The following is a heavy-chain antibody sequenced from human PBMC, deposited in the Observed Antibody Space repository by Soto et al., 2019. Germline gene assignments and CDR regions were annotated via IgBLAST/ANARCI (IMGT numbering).Heavy chain of an antibody. Sequence: QVQLVESGGGVVQPGRSLRLSCGASGFAFSSYGMHWVRQAPGKGLEWVSVIWYDGSNKYYGDSVRGRFTISRDNSKNTLFLQMNSLRAEDTAVYYCTRDRNSNPNYSYDYMDVWGKGTTVTVSS. CDR1: GFAFSSYG. J-gene: IGHJ6*03. CDR2: IWYDGSNK. CDR3: TRDRNSNPNYSYDYMDV. V-gene: IGHV3-33*01. D-gene: IGHD3-22*01.